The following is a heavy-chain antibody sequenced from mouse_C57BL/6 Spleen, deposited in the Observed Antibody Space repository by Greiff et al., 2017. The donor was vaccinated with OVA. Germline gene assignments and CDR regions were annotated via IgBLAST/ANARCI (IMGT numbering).Heavy chain of an antibody. Sequence: LQESGPELVKPGASVKISCKASGYAFSSSWMNWVKQRPGKGLEWIGRIYPGDGDTNYNGKFKGKATLTADKSSSTAYMQLSSLTSADSAVYFCAREGLRRDYYAMDYWGQGTSVTVSS. CDR2: IYPGDGDT. CDR1: GYAFSSSW. V-gene: IGHV1-82*01. D-gene: IGHD2-4*01. CDR3: AREGLRRDYYAMDY. J-gene: IGHJ4*01.